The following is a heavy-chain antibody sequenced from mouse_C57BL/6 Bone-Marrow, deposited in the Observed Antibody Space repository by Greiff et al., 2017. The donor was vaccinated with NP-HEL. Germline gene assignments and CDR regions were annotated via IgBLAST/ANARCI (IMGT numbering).Heavy chain of an antibody. J-gene: IGHJ1*03. CDR1: GYAFSSSW. Sequence: VKLQQSGPELVKPGASVKISCKASGYAFSSSWMNWVKQRPGKGLEWIGRIYPGDGDTNYNGKFKGKARLTADKSSSTAYMQLSSLTSEDSAVYFCAAIYYGGYFDVWGTGTTVTVSS. CDR3: AAIYYGGYFDV. CDR2: IYPGDGDT. V-gene: IGHV1-82*01. D-gene: IGHD2-1*01.